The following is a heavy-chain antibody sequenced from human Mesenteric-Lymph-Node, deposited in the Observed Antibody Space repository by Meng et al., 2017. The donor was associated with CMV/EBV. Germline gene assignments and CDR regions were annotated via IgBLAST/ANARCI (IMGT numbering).Heavy chain of an antibody. CDR1: GFSLTTSGMR. D-gene: IGHD6-13*01. CDR2: IDWDDDK. V-gene: IGHV2-70D*14. Sequence: SGPTLVTPTQTLTLTCTFSGFSLTTSGMRGGWIRQPPGKALEWLARIDWDDDKFYSPSLKTRLSISKDTSKTQVVLTMTNMDPVDTATYYCARASEFSSSTWYYFDSWGPGALVTVSS. J-gene: IGHJ4*02. CDR3: ARASEFSSSTWYYFDS.